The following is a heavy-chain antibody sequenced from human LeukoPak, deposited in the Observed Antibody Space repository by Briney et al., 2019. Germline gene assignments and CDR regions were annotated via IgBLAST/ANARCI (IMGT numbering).Heavy chain of an antibody. CDR3: ARVESSDDPDMRGRWYFDL. D-gene: IGHD3-16*01. V-gene: IGHV4-31*03. CDR2: IYYSGST. J-gene: IGHJ2*01. CDR1: GGSISSGGYY. Sequence: SQTLSLTRTVSGGSISSGGYYWSWIRQHPGKGLEWIGYIYYSGSTYYNPSLQSRVTISVDTSKNQFSLRLSSVTAADTAVYYCARVESSDDPDMRGRWYFDLWGRGTLVTVSS.